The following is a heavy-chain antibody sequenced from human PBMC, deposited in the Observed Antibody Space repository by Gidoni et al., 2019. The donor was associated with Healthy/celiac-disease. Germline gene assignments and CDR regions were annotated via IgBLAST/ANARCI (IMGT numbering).Heavy chain of an antibody. J-gene: IGHJ3*02. D-gene: IGHD2-21*02. V-gene: IGHV5-10-1*01. CDR3: ARHDSISNAFYI. Sequence: SPSFQGHVTISADKSISTAYLQWSSLKASDTAMYYCARHDSISNAFYIWGQGTMVTVSS.